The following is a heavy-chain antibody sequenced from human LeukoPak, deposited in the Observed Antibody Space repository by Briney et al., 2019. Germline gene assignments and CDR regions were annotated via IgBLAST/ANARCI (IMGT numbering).Heavy chain of an antibody. CDR1: GGSISSGSYY. CDR2: INHSGST. J-gene: IGHJ6*03. Sequence: SETLSLTCTVSGGSISSGSYYWSWIRQPPGKGLEWIGEINHSGSTNYNPSLKSRVTISVDTSKNQFSLKLSSVTAADTAVYYCARWRAREQWLVRRDYYYYMDVWGKGTTVTISS. CDR3: ARWRAREQWLVRRDYYYYMDV. D-gene: IGHD6-19*01. V-gene: IGHV4-39*07.